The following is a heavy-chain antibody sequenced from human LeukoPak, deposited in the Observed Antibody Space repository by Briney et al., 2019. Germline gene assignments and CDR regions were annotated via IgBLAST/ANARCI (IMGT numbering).Heavy chain of an antibody. Sequence: PGGSLRLSCAASGFTFSSYAMHWVRQAPGKGLEYVSAISSNGGSTYYANSVKGRFTVSRDNSKNTLYLQMGSLRAEDMAVYYCVRVSSTFQSDYWGQGTLVTVSS. CDR3: VRVSSTFQSDY. CDR2: ISSNGGST. V-gene: IGHV3-64*01. D-gene: IGHD6-13*01. CDR1: GFTFSSYA. J-gene: IGHJ4*02.